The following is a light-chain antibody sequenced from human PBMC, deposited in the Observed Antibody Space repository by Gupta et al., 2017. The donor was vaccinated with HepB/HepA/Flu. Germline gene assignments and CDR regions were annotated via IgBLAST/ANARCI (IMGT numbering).Light chain of an antibody. V-gene: IGKV3-15*01. CDR2: GAS. CDR1: QSVSSN. Sequence: EIVMTQSPATLSVSPGERATLSCRANQSVSSNLAWYQQKPGQAPRLLIYGASTRATGIPASFSGSGSGTEFTLTISNLQSADFAVYSCQQYSNWPPGTFGQGTKLGIK. J-gene: IGKJ2*02. CDR3: QQYSNWPPGT.